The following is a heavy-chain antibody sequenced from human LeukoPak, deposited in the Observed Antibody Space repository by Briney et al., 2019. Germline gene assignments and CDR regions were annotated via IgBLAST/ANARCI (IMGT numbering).Heavy chain of an antibody. CDR3: AREYCGGVSCYSAWFDP. D-gene: IGHD2-15*01. Sequence: GGSLRLSCAASGFTVSSNYMSWVRQAPGKGLEWVSVIYSVGSTYYADSVKGRFTISRDNSKNMLYLQMNSLRVEDTAVYYCAREYCGGVSCYSAWFDPWGQGTLVTVSS. CDR1: GFTVSSNY. J-gene: IGHJ5*02. CDR2: IYSVGST. V-gene: IGHV3-53*01.